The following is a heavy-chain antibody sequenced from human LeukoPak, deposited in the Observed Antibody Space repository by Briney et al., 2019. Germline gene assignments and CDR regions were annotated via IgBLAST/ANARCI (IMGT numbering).Heavy chain of an antibody. CDR3: ARQTYSSSSRGYFQP. Sequence: SETLSLTCTVSGGSISSSSYYWGWIRQPPGKGLEWIGSIYYSGSTYYNPSLKSRVTISVDTSKNQFSLKLSSVTAADTAVYYCARQTYSSSSRGYFQPWGQGTLVTVSS. CDR2: IYYSGST. V-gene: IGHV4-39*01. J-gene: IGHJ1*01. D-gene: IGHD6-6*01. CDR1: GGSISSSSYY.